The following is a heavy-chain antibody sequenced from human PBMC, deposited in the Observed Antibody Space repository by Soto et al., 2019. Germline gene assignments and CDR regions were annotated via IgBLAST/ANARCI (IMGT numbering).Heavy chain of an antibody. CDR3: ARTYYYDSSGYYPYYYYGMDV. CDR1: GGSISSSSYF. V-gene: IGHV4-39*07. CDR2: IYYSGST. D-gene: IGHD3-22*01. J-gene: IGHJ6*02. Sequence: SETLSLTCSVSGGSISSSSYFWGWIRQPPGKGLEWIGSIYYSGSTYYNPSLKSRVTISVDTSKNQFSLKLSSVTAADTAVYYCARTYYYDSSGYYPYYYYGMDVWGQGTTVTVSS.